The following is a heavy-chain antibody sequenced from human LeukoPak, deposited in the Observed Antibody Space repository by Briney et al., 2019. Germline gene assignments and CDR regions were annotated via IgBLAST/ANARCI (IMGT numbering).Heavy chain of an antibody. CDR3: ARISSGYPHGLFDP. CDR2: IYYSGST. D-gene: IGHD3-22*01. CDR1: GGSISSYY. V-gene: IGHV4-59*08. J-gene: IGHJ5*02. Sequence: SETLSLTCTVSGGSISSYYRSWIRQPPGKGLEWIGYIYYSGSTNYNPSLKSRVTISVDTSKNQFSLKLSSVTAADTAVYYCARISSGYPHGLFDPWGQGTLVTVSS.